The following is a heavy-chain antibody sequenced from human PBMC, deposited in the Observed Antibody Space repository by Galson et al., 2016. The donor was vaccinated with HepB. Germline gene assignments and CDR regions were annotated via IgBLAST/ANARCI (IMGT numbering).Heavy chain of an antibody. CDR1: GFTFTNYW. J-gene: IGHJ4*02. CDR2: INQDGSQT. CDR3: ATTRLLDN. Sequence: SLRLSCAASGFTFTNYWMCWVRQAPGKGLEWVANINQDGSQTNFVDSLKGRFTISRDNAKSSLYLQMSGLRPNDTAFYYCATTRLLDNWGQGILVTVSS. V-gene: IGHV3-7*03.